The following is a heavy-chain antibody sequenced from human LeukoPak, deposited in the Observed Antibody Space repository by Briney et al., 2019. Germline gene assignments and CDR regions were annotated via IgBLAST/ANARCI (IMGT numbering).Heavy chain of an antibody. CDR2: IYHSGST. CDR3: ARGDSSGYYQNWFDP. J-gene: IGHJ5*02. Sequence: SETLSLTCTVSGGSVSSGSYYWSWIRQPPGKGLEWIGYIYHSGSTYYNPSLKSRVTISVDRSKNQFSLKLSSVTAADTAVYYCARGDSSGYYQNWFDPWGQGTLVTVSS. CDR1: GGSVSSGSYY. V-gene: IGHV4-30-2*01. D-gene: IGHD3-22*01.